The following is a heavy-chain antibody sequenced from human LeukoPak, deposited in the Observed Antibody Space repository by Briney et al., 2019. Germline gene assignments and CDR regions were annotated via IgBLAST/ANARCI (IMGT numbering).Heavy chain of an antibody. Sequence: SETLSLTCTVSGGSISSYYWSWIRQPPGKGLEWIGYIYYSGSTNYNPSLKSRVTMSVDTSKNQFSLKLSSVTAADTAVYYCARDEGSGYYRLDYWGQGTLVTVSS. CDR3: ARDEGSGYYRLDY. J-gene: IGHJ4*02. V-gene: IGHV4-59*01. D-gene: IGHD3-22*01. CDR2: IYYSGST. CDR1: GGSISSYY.